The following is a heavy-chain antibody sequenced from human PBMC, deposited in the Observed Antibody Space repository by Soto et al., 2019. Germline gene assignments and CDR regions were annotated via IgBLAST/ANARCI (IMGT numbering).Heavy chain of an antibody. CDR3: ARSHYFDGRIYHYYLAF. J-gene: IGHJ4*02. V-gene: IGHV4-59*01. D-gene: IGHD3-9*01. CDR2: IYASRAT. CDR1: GGSIGSFH. Sequence: SETLSLTCTVSGGSIGSFHWSWIRQSPGGTLEWIGYIYASRATTYNPSLESRITMSVDIPNNEFSLDLTSVTAADTAVYHCARSHYFDGRIYHYYLAFWGQGTLVTVSS.